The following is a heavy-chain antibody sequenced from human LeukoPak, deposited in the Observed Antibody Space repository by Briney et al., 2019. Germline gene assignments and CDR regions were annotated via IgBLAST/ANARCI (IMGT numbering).Heavy chain of an antibody. D-gene: IGHD3-16*01. CDR2: IRYDGSNK. CDR3: AKDEATSGGGLAS. Sequence: GGSLRLSCAASGFTFSSYGMHWVRQAPGKGLEWVAFIRYDGSNKYYADSVKGRFTISRDNSKNTLYLQMNSLRAEDTAVYYCAKDEATSGGGLASWGQGTLVTVSS. J-gene: IGHJ4*02. V-gene: IGHV3-30*02. CDR1: GFTFSSYG.